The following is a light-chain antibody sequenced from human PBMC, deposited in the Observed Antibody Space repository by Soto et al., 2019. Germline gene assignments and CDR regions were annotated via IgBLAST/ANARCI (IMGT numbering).Light chain of an antibody. CDR3: QQSYRTPLT. Sequence: DIQMTQSPSTLSASVGDTVTVTCRASQSVSGWLAWYQQKPGEAPKLLIFAASSLQSGVPSRFSGGGSGTNFTLTITSLQPEDFVTYYCQQSYRTPLTFGGGTKVEIQ. CDR1: QSVSGW. J-gene: IGKJ4*01. V-gene: IGKV1-39*01. CDR2: AAS.